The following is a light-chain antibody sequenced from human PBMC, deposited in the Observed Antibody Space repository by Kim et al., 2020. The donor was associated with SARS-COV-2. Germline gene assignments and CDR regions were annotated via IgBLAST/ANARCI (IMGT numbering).Light chain of an antibody. CDR2: KTS. Sequence: GDRVTITCRASQNINIWLAWYQQKPGKAPKLLIYKTSSLESGVPSRFSGGGSGTEFTLTISSLQPDDFATYYCQQYNSFSVTFGQGTKV. CDR1: QNINIW. V-gene: IGKV1-5*03. J-gene: IGKJ1*01. CDR3: QQYNSFSVT.